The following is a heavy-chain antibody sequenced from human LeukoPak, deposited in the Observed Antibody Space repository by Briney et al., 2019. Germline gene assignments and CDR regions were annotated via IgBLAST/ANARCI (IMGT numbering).Heavy chain of an antibody. CDR3: ASLGVAAGYYFDY. Sequence: GSLRLSCAASGFTFSSYSMNWVRQAPGKGLERVSSISSSSSYIYYADSVKGRFAISRDNAKNSPYLQMNSLRAEDTAVYYCASLGVAAGYYFDYWGQGTLVTVSS. D-gene: IGHD2-15*01. CDR1: GFTFSSYS. V-gene: IGHV3-21*01. CDR2: ISSSSSYI. J-gene: IGHJ4*02.